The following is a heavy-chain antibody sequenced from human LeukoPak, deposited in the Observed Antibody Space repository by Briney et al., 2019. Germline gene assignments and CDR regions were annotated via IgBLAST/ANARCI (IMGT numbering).Heavy chain of an antibody. D-gene: IGHD3-10*01. CDR1: GGSFSGYY. CDR3: ARGPLWFGELLSRKNAFDI. J-gene: IGHJ3*02. CDR2: INHSGST. V-gene: IGHV4-34*01. Sequence: SETLSLTCAVYGGSFSGYYWSWIRQPPGKGLEWIGEINHSGSTNYNPSLKSRATISVDTSKNQFSLKLSSVTAADTAVYYCARGPLWFGELLSRKNAFDIWGQGTMVTVSS.